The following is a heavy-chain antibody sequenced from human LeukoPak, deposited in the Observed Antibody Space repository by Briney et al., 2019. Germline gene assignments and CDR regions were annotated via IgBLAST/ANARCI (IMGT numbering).Heavy chain of an antibody. Sequence: ASVKVSCKASGYTFTSYGISWVRQAPGQGLEWMGWISAYNGNTNYAQKLQGRVTMTTDTSTSTAYMELRSLRSDDTAVYYCARDHLILWFGESSVDYWGQGTLVTVSS. J-gene: IGHJ4*02. CDR3: ARDHLILWFGESSVDY. CDR1: GYTFTSYG. CDR2: ISAYNGNT. D-gene: IGHD3-10*01. V-gene: IGHV1-18*01.